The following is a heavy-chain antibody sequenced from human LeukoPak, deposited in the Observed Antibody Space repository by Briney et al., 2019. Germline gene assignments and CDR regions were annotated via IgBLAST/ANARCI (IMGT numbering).Heavy chain of an antibody. D-gene: IGHD2-2*01. V-gene: IGHV1-69*04. CDR3: ARVRSTTSPRDGMDV. CDR2: IIPILGIA. CDR1: GGTFSSYA. J-gene: IGHJ6*02. Sequence: GASVKVSCKASGGTFSSYAISWVRQAPGQGLEWMGRIIPILGIANYAQKFQGRVTITADKSTSTAYMELSSLRSEDTAVYYCARVRSTTSPRDGMDVWGQGTTVTVSS.